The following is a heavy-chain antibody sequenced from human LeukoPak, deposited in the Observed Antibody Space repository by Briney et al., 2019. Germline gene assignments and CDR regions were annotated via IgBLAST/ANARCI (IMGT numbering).Heavy chain of an antibody. CDR1: GGSISSYY. J-gene: IGHJ6*02. CDR2: IYYSGST. V-gene: IGHV4-59*01. Sequence: SETLSLTCTVSGGSISSYYWSWIRQPPGKGLEWIGYIYYSGSTNYNPSLKSRVTISVDTSKNQFSLKLSSVTAADTAVYYCARGYYYGSVRGYYYYGMDVWGQGTTVTVSS. D-gene: IGHD3-10*01. CDR3: ARGYYYGSVRGYYYYGMDV.